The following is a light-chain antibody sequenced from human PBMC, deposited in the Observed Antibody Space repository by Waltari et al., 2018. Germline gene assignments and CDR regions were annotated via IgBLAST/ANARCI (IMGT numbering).Light chain of an antibody. V-gene: IGKV3-11*01. CDR3: QQRSNWQFT. J-gene: IGKJ3*01. CDR1: QSVSSY. Sequence: EIVLTQSPATLSLSPGERVTLSCRASQSVSSYLAWYQQKTGQAPRLLIYDASNRATGIPARFSGSGSGTDFTLTISSLEPEDFAVYYCQQRSNWQFTFGPGTKVDIK. CDR2: DAS.